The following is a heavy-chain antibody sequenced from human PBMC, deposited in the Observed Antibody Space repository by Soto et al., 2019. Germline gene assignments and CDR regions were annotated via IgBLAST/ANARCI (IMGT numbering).Heavy chain of an antibody. D-gene: IGHD6-6*01. Sequence: SETLSLTCAVYGGSFSGYYWSWIRQPPGKGLEWIGEINHSGSTNYNPSLKSRVTISVDTSKNQFSLKLSSVTAADTAVYYCARGRPPSSSIAARRSTRFDYWGQGALVTVSS. CDR2: INHSGST. V-gene: IGHV4-34*01. CDR1: GGSFSGYY. CDR3: ARGRPPSSSIAARRSTRFDY. J-gene: IGHJ4*02.